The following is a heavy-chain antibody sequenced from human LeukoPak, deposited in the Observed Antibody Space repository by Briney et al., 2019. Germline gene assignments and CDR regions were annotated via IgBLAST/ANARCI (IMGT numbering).Heavy chain of an antibody. V-gene: IGHV4-4*07. CDR2: IYPGEGIYATATT. J-gene: IGHJ4*02. CDR3: ARDPTTVTTIFDS. D-gene: IGHD4-11*01. Sequence: SETLSLTCSVSGVSISAYYWSWIRQSAGNRLEWIGRIYPGEGIYATATTSYNPSFKSRVTMSGDTSKNQLSLRLSSVTAADTAVYYCARDPTTVTTIFDSWGQGILVTVSS. CDR1: GVSISAYY.